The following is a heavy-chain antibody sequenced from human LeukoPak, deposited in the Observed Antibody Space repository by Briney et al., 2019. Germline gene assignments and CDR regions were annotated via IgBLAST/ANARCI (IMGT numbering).Heavy chain of an antibody. CDR2: IYYAGNT. CDR1: GGSISSYSYY. V-gene: IGHV4-39*01. D-gene: IGHD6-13*01. CDR3: ATPGIAAAGTLN. Sequence: SETLSLTCTVSGGSISSYSYYWGWNRQAPGKGLEWIGSIYYAGNTYYNPSLKSRVTIFADTSKNQSSLKLSSVTAADTAVYYCATPGIAAAGTLNWGQGILVTVSS. J-gene: IGHJ4*02.